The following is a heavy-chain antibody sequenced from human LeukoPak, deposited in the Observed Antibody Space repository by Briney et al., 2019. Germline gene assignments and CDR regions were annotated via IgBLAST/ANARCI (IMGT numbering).Heavy chain of an antibody. D-gene: IGHD3-10*01. CDR3: TRAPSGSMDRGVDAFDI. CDR2: IIPIFGTA. CDR1: GGTFSSYA. J-gene: IGHJ3*02. V-gene: IGHV1-69*05. Sequence: SVKVSCKASGGTFSSYAISWVRQAPGQGLEWMGGIIPIFGTANYAQKFQGRVTMTRDTSASTAYMELNSLKSEDTAVYYCTRAPSGSMDRGVDAFDIWGQGTVVTVSS.